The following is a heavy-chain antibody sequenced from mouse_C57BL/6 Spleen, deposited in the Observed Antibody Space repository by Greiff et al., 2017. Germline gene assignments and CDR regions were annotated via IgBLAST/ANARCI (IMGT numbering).Heavy chain of an antibody. V-gene: IGHV1-69*01. D-gene: IGHD2-5*01. Sequence: VQLQQPGAELVMPGASVKLSCKASGYTFTSYWMHWVKQRPGQGLEWIGEIDPSDSYTNYNQKFKGKSTLTVDKSSSTAYMQLSSLTSEDSAVYYCARGGSNFSFDYWGQGTTLTVSS. CDR3: ARGGSNFSFDY. CDR2: IDPSDSYT. CDR1: GYTFTSYW. J-gene: IGHJ2*01.